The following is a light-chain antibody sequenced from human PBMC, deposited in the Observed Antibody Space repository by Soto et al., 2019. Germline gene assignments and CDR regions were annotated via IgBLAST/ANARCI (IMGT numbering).Light chain of an antibody. CDR1: QSISSW. CDR3: QQYNSYSWT. Sequence: DIQMTQSPSTLSASVGDRVTITCRASQSISSWLAWYQQKPGKAPKLLIYDASSLESGVPSRFNGSGSGTEFTFTISSLQPDDFATYYCQQYNSYSWTFGKGTKVDIK. J-gene: IGKJ1*01. V-gene: IGKV1-5*01. CDR2: DAS.